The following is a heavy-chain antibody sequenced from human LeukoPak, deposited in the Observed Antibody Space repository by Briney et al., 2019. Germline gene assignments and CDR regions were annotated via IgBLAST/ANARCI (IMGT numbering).Heavy chain of an antibody. V-gene: IGHV3-48*03. CDR2: ISSSGSTI. J-gene: IGHJ4*02. CDR3: AKGLTWFGESPGGFDY. D-gene: IGHD3-10*01. Sequence: GGSLRLSCAASGVTFSNYEMNWVRQVPEKGLEWLSYISSSGSTIYYADSVKGRFTISRDNAKNSLYLQMNSLRAEDTAIYYCAKGLTWFGESPGGFDYWGQGTLFTVSS. CDR1: GVTFSNYE.